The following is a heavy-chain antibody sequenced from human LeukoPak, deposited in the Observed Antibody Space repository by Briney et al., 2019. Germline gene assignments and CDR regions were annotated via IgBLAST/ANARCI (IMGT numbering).Heavy chain of an antibody. CDR1: GGAFSTYH. CDR3: ARDRTHYYYDSSGSFHQDAFDI. Sequence: SVKVSCKASGGAFSTYHITWVRQAPGQGLEWMGRIIPILGISTYAQKFQDRVTITADKSTSTAYMELRSLSSEDTAVYYCARDRTHYYYDSSGSFHQDAFDIWGQGTMVTVSS. CDR2: IIPILGIS. D-gene: IGHD3-22*01. V-gene: IGHV1-69*04. J-gene: IGHJ3*02.